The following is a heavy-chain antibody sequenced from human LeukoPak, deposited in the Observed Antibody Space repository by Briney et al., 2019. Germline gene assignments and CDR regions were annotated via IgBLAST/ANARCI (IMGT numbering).Heavy chain of an antibody. J-gene: IGHJ4*02. CDR2: TYYRSKWYN. CDR3: ARDREPYCGGDCYFDY. V-gene: IGHV6-1*01. CDR1: GDSVSSNSVA. Sequence: SQTLSLTCAISGDSVSSNSVAWNWIRQSPSRGLEWLGRTYYRSKWYNDYAVSMKSRITINPDTSKNQFSLQLNSVTPEDTAVYYCARDREPYCGGDCYFDYWGQGTLVTVSS. D-gene: IGHD2-21*02.